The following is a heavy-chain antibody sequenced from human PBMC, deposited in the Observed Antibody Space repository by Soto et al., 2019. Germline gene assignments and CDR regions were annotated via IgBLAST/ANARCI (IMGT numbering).Heavy chain of an antibody. Sequence: PGESLKISCKGSGYSFTSYWISWVRQMPGKGLEWMGRIDPSDSYTNYSPSFQGHVTISADKSISTAYLQWGSLKASDTAMYYCARHDLGGSSYYYFDYWGQGTLVTVSS. J-gene: IGHJ4*02. D-gene: IGHD2-15*01. CDR1: GYSFTSYW. V-gene: IGHV5-10-1*01. CDR2: IDPSDSYT. CDR3: ARHDLGGSSYYYFDY.